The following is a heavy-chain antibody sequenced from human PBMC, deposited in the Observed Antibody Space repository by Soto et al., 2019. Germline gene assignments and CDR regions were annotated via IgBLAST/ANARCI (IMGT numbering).Heavy chain of an antibody. CDR3: AINGISDYFDY. V-gene: IGHV5-51*01. D-gene: IGHD1-26*01. J-gene: IGHJ4*02. CDR2: IYPRDSDT. CDR1: GFSFTSYW. Sequence: GESLKISFKGSGFSFTSYWIGLVRQIPGKGLECMGIIYPRDSDTIYSPSFQGQVTISVDKSISTAYLQLNSLKASDTAIYYCAINGISDYFDYWGQGTLVTVSS.